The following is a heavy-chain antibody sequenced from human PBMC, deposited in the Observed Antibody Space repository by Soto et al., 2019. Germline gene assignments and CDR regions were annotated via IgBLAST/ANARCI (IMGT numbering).Heavy chain of an antibody. D-gene: IGHD6-19*01. CDR1: GGSISSSSYY. V-gene: IGHV4-39*01. Sequence: PSETLSLTCTVSGGSISSSSYYWGWIRQPPGKGLEWIGSIYYSGSTYYKTSLKSRVTISVDTSKNQFSLKLSSVTAADTVVYYCARLLAVAGTGSIDYWGQGTLVTVSS. CDR3: ARLLAVAGTGSIDY. CDR2: IYYSGST. J-gene: IGHJ4*02.